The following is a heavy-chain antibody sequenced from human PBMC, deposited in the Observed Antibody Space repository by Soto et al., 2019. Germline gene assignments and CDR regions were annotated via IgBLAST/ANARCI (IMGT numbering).Heavy chain of an antibody. CDR1: GGTFSSYA. CDR2: IIPIFGTA. V-gene: IGHV1-69*13. CDR3: ARWDSDSSPLRSGYFDY. D-gene: IGHD6-25*01. J-gene: IGHJ4*02. Sequence: SVKVSCKASGGTFSSYAISWVRQAPGQGLEWVGGIIPIFGTANYAQKFQGRVTITADESTSTAYMELSSLRSEDTAVYYCARWDSDSSPLRSGYFDYWGQGTLVTVSS.